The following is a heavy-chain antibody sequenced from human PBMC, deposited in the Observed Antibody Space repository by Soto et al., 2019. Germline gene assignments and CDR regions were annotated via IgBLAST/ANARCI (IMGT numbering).Heavy chain of an antibody. CDR1: GYSFSTYD. V-gene: IGHV1-8*01. CDR3: ARPYCDSTSCYTDWFDP. J-gene: IGHJ5*02. D-gene: IGHD2-2*02. CDR2: VNRKSGNT. Sequence: QVQLVQSGAEVKKPGASVKVSCKASGYSFSTYDINWVRQAAGQGLEWMGWVNRKSGNTDYAQRFRGRVTMTSNTSISTAYMELSALTPEDTAVYYCARPYCDSTSCYTDWFDPWGQGTLVTVSS.